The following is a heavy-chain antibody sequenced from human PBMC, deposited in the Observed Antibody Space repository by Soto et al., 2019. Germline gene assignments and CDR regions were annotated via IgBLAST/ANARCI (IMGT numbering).Heavy chain of an antibody. CDR3: AKDWGYDSSGKYNWFGP. CDR1: GFTFSNYA. Sequence: GSLRLACAASGFTFSNYAMSWVRQAPWKGLEWVSTIIGAGGTAYYADSVKGRFTISRDNSKNTLYLQMNSLRAEDTAVYYCAKDWGYDSSGKYNWFGPWGQGTLVTVSS. J-gene: IGHJ5*02. CDR2: IIGAGGTA. V-gene: IGHV3-23*01. D-gene: IGHD3-22*01.